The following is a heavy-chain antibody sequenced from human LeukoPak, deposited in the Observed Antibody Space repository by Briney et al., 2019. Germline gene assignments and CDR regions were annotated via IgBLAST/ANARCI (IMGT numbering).Heavy chain of an antibody. CDR2: ISVGGGDT. J-gene: IGHJ4*02. V-gene: IGHV3-23*01. CDR3: N. CDR1: GFIFSSYV. Sequence: GGSLRLSCAASGFIFSSYVMGWVRQAPGKGLEWVSSISVGGGDTFASDSVKGRFTITRENSKSTLFLQMNSLRAEDTAIYYDNWGQGTLVTVSS.